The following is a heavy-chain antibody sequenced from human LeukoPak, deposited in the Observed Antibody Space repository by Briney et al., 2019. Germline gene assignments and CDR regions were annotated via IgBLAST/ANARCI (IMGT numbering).Heavy chain of an antibody. CDR2: LSKSGNT. J-gene: IGHJ3*02. D-gene: IGHD3-9*01. CDR1: GGSISSYY. V-gene: IGHV4-59*01. CDR3: ARARYVNSFYAFDI. Sequence: TSETLSLTCTVPGGSISSYYWSWIRLPPGKGLEWIGYLSKSGNTNYSPSLKSRVTIFGDTSKNQFFLKLSSVTAADTATYYCARARYVNSFYAFDIWGQGTLVTVSS.